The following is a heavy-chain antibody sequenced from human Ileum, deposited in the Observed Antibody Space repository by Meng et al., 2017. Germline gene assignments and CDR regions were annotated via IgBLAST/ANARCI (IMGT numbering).Heavy chain of an antibody. D-gene: IGHD3-9*01. CDR3: ARQPTGYPNWLDP. CDR1: GGSMSGNFYS. Sequence: QLQLQAPGPGLVRPSETLSLTCTVSGGSMSGNFYSWAWIRQPPGKGLEWIVTIHYSGSTYYNPSLKSRVTTSIDTSKKQFFLKLSSVTAADTAVYFCARQPTGYPNWLDPWGQGTLVTVSS. J-gene: IGHJ5*02. V-gene: IGHV4-39*07. CDR2: IHYSGST.